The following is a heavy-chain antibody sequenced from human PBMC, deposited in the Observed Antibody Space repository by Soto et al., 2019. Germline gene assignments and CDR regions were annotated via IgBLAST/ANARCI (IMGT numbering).Heavy chain of an antibody. CDR3: ARAGGDLTNPFDY. Sequence: PSETLSLTCAVYGGSFSGYYWSWIRQPPGKGLEWIGEINHSGSTNYNPSLKSRVTISVDTSKNQFSLKLSSVTAADTAVYYCARAGGDLTNPFDYWGQGTLVTVSS. CDR1: GGSFSGYY. J-gene: IGHJ4*02. V-gene: IGHV4-34*01. D-gene: IGHD2-21*02. CDR2: INHSGST.